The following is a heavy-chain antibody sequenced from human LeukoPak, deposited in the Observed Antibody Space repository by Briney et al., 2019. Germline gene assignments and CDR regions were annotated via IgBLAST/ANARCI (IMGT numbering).Heavy chain of an antibody. CDR2: IYYSGST. CDR3: ARVGSGGTLYYYYYMDV. Sequence: SETLSLTCTVSGGSISSYYWSWIRQPAGKGLEWIGYIYYSGSTYYNPSLKSRVTISVDTSKNQFSLKLSSVTAADTAVYYCARVGSGGTLYYYYYMDVWGKGTTVTVSS. J-gene: IGHJ6*03. V-gene: IGHV4-59*06. D-gene: IGHD1-14*01. CDR1: GGSISSYY.